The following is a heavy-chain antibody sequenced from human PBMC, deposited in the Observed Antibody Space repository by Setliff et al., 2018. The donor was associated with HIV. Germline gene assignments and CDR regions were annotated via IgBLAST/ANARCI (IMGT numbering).Heavy chain of an antibody. Sequence: EASVKVSCKASGYTFTDYFMHWVRQAPGQGLEWMGRINPKTGDTKYKQKFQGRVTMTRDTSISTAYMELSRLRSDDTAVYYCARAPIGAYYFDYWGQGTLVTVSS. CDR3: ARAPIGAYYFDY. J-gene: IGHJ4*02. D-gene: IGHD3-10*01. CDR1: GYTFTDYF. V-gene: IGHV1-2*06. CDR2: INPKTGDT.